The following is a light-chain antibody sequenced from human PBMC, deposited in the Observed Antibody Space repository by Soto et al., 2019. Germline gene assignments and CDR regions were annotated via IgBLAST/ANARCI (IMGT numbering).Light chain of an antibody. Sequence: QSALTQPASVSGSPGQSITISCTGTSSXVGGYNYVSWYQQHPGKAPKLMIYEVSNRPSGVSNRFSGSKSGNTASLTISGLQAEDEADYYCSSYTSSSTRVFGGGTKLTVL. CDR3: SSYTSSSTRV. CDR2: EVS. J-gene: IGLJ3*02. V-gene: IGLV2-14*01. CDR1: SSXVGGYNY.